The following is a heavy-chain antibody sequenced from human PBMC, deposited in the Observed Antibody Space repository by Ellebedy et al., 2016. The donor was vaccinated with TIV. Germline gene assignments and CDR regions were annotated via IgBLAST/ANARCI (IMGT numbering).Heavy chain of an antibody. CDR3: TTFTWIQLWLLDY. D-gene: IGHD5-18*01. J-gene: IGHJ4*02. V-gene: IGHV3-15*01. CDR2: IKSKTDGGTT. CDR1: GFTFSNAW. Sequence: GGSLRLXXAASGFTFSNAWMSWVRQAPGKGLEWVGRIKSKTDGGTTDYAAPVKGRFTISRDDSKNTLYLQMNSLKTEDTAVYYCTTFTWIQLWLLDYWGQGTLVTVSS.